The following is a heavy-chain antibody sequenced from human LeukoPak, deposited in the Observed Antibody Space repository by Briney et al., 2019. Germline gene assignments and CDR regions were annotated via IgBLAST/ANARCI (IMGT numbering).Heavy chain of an antibody. J-gene: IGHJ4*02. Sequence: GGSLRLSCSASGFTFSSYAMHWVRQAPGKGLESVSAISSNGGSTNYADSVKGRFSISRDNSKNTLYLQMGSLRAEDMAVYYCARLLRGGGGLDYWGQGTLVTVSS. V-gene: IGHV3-64*02. CDR2: ISSNGGST. CDR1: GFTFSSYA. CDR3: ARLLRGGGGLDY. D-gene: IGHD3-16*01.